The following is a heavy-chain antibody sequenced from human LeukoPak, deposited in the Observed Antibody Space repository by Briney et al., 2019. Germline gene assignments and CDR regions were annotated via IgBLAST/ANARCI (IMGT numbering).Heavy chain of an antibody. D-gene: IGHD3-9*01. CDR3: ARVDYDILTGYLNGFDY. J-gene: IGHJ4*02. Sequence: SETLSLTCTVSGGSISSGGYYWSWIRQPAGKGLEWIGRIYTSGSTNYNPSLKSRVTISVDTSKNQFSLKLSSVTAADTAVYYCARVDYDILTGYLNGFDYWGQGTLVTVSS. CDR2: IYTSGST. V-gene: IGHV4-61*02. CDR1: GGSISSGGYY.